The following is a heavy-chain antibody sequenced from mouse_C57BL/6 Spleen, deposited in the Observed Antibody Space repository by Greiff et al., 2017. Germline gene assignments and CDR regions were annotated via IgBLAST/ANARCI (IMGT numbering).Heavy chain of an antibody. CDR1: GYSFTDYN. CDR3: ARSLLLRSDYFDY. CDR2: INPNYGTT. J-gene: IGHJ2*01. Sequence: EVQLQQPGPELVKPGASVKISCKASGYSFTDYNMNWVKQSNGQSLEWIGVINPNYGTTSYNQKFKGKATLTVDQSSSTAYMQLNSLTSEDSAVYYCARSLLLRSDYFDYWGQGTTLTVSS. V-gene: IGHV1-39*01. D-gene: IGHD1-1*01.